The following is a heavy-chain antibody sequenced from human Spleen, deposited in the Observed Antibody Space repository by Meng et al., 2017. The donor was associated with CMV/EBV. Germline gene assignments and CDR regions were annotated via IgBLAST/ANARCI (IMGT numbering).Heavy chain of an antibody. Sequence: QVKLQESVPGLVKLSXXLFLTCTFTGGSISSYYWSWIRQSAGKGLEWIGRIYTSGSTNYNPSLKSRVTMSVDTSKNQFSLKLSSVTAADTAVYYCARVRIAAAGTGVEYFDYWGQGTLVTVSS. J-gene: IGHJ4*02. CDR2: IYTSGST. D-gene: IGHD6-13*01. V-gene: IGHV4-4*07. CDR1: GGSISSYY. CDR3: ARVRIAAAGTGVEYFDY.